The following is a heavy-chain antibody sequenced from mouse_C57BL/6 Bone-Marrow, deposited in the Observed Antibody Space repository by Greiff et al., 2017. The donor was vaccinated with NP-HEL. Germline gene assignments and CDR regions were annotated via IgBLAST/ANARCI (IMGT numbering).Heavy chain of an antibody. CDR3: TTWGCMLLCAY. CDR1: GFNIKDDY. CDR2: IDPENGDT. J-gene: IGHJ3*01. D-gene: IGHD1-1*02. V-gene: IGHV14-4*01. Sequence: EVQLQQSGAELVRPGASVKLSCTASGFNIKDDYMNWVKQRPEQGLEWIGWIDPENGDTEYASQFQGKATITADTSSHTAYLQLSSLTSEDTAVYYCTTWGCMLLCAYWGQGTLVTVSA.